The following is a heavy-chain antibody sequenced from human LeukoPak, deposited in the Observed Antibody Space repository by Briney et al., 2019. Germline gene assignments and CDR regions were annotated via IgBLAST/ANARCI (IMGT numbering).Heavy chain of an antibody. CDR2: IVVGSGNT. J-gene: IGHJ6*03. V-gene: IGHV1-58*01. D-gene: IGHD6-6*01. Sequence: SVKVSCKASGFTFTSSAVQWVRQARGQRLEWIGWIVVGSGNTNYAQKFQERVTITRDMSTSTAYMELSSLRSEDTAVYYCAAPRIAARPDDYYYYYYMDVWGKGTTVTVSS. CDR3: AAPRIAARPDDYYYYYYMDV. CDR1: GFTFTSSA.